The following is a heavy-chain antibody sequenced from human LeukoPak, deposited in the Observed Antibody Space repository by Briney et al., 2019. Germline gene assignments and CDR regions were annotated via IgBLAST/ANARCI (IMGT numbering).Heavy chain of an antibody. D-gene: IGHD3/OR15-3a*01. CDR3: AREGPYYNSWFVFDI. J-gene: IGHJ3*02. V-gene: IGHV4-34*01. CDR1: GGSFSGYY. Sequence: SETLSLTCAVYGGSFSGYYWSWIRQPPGKGLEWIGEINHSGSTNYNPSLKSRVTISVDTSKNQFSLKLSSVTAADTAIYYCAREGPYYNSWFVFDIWGQGAMVTVSS. CDR2: INHSGST.